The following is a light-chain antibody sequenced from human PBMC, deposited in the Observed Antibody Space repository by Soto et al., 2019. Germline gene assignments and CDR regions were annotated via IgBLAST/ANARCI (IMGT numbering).Light chain of an antibody. CDR1: QYIRHH. CDR2: DVS. J-gene: IGKJ2*01. Sequence: DIQMTQAPSSLSASVGDRVTITCQASQYIRHHLNWYQHRPGKAPKLLIYDVSNLETGVPSRFIGSRSGTDFTFTISSLQSEDVATYYCQHFDSLPRFTFGQGTKLQLK. V-gene: IGKV1-33*01. CDR3: QHFDSLPRFT.